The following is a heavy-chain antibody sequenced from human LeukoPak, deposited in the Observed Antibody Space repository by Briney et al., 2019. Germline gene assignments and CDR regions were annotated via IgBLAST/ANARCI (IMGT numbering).Heavy chain of an antibody. CDR3: AKDRARGVAVAGLAPV. CDR1: GFTFSSYA. V-gene: IGHV3-23*01. CDR2: ISGSGGST. Sequence: PGGSLRLSCAASGFTFSSYAMSWVRQAPGKGLEWVSAISGSGGSTYYADSVKGRFTISRDNSKNTLYLQMNSLRAEDTAVYYCAKDRARGVAVAGLAPVWGKGTTVTVSS. D-gene: IGHD6-19*01. J-gene: IGHJ6*04.